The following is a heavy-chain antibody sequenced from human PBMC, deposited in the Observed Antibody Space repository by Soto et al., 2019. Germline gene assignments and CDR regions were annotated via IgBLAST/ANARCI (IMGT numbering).Heavy chain of an antibody. CDR2: ISGSGGST. CDR1: GFTFSNYA. D-gene: IGHD6-13*01. Sequence: EVQLLESGGGLVQPGGSLRLSCAASGFTFSNYAVTWVRQAPGKGLEWVSTISGSGGSTYYADSVKGRFTIPRDNSKNPLSLQMNSQRAEDTAVYYCAKDQGSSWYEIDYGGQGTLVTVSS. CDR3: AKDQGSSWYEIDY. J-gene: IGHJ4*02. V-gene: IGHV3-23*01.